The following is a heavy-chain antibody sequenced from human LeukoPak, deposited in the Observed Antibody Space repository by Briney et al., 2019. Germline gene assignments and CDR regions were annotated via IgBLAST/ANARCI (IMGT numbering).Heavy chain of an antibody. V-gene: IGHV4-61*02. Sequence: SETLSLTCTVSGYSISSGYYWGWIRQPAGKGLEWIGRIYTSGSTNYNPSLKSRVTISVDTSKNQFSLKLSSVTAADTAVYYCARGVTGTTDRYYYYYMDVWGKGTTVTVSS. CDR2: IYTSGST. CDR1: GYSISSGYY. CDR3: ARGVTGTTDRYYYYYMDV. D-gene: IGHD1-7*01. J-gene: IGHJ6*03.